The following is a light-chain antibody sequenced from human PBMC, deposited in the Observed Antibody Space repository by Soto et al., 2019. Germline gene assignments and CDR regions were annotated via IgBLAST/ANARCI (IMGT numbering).Light chain of an antibody. CDR3: QQYDNLPLT. V-gene: IGKV1-33*01. CDR1: QDISNY. J-gene: IGKJ4*01. CDR2: DAS. Sequence: DIRLTQSPSSLSASVGDRVTITCQASQDISNYLNWYQQKPGKAPKLLIYDASNLETGVPSRFSGSGSGTDFTFTIRSMQTEDIATYYCQQYDNLPLTFGGGTKVDIK.